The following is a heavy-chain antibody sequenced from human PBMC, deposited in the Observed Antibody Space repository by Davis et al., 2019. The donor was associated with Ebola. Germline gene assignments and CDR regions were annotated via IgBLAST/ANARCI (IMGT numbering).Heavy chain of an antibody. J-gene: IGHJ5*02. V-gene: IGHV1-8*01. D-gene: IGHD3-16*02. CDR3: ARTKSIWGSYHWFDP. CDR1: GYTFTTYG. CDR2: MNPNSGNT. Sequence: ASVKVSCKASGYTFTTYGINWVRQATGQGLEWMGWMNPNSGNTGYAQKFQGRVTMTRNTSISTAYMGLSSLRSEDTAVYYCARTKSIWGSYHWFDPWGQGTLVTVSS.